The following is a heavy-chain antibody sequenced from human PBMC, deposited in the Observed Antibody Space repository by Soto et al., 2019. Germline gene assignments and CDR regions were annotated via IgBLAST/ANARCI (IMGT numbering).Heavy chain of an antibody. J-gene: IGHJ2*01. D-gene: IGHD4-17*01. V-gene: IGHV4-30-4*01. CDR1: GGSISGGGYY. CDR3: AREIIPLTTDWYFDL. CDR2: TYDSGST. Sequence: QVQLQESGPGLVKPSETLSLTCTVSGGSISGGGYYWSWIRQPPGKGLEWIGYTYDSGSTYYNPSLKSRISISVDTSKNQFPLRLTSVTAADTAVYYCAREIIPLTTDWYFDLWGRGTLVTVSS.